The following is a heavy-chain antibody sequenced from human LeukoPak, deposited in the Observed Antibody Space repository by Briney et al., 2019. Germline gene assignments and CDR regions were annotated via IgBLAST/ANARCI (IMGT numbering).Heavy chain of an antibody. CDR3: ARVLRYCSGGNCYSGGLGYMDV. CDR1: GFIFSSYD. V-gene: IGHV3-21*04. D-gene: IGHD2-15*01. J-gene: IGHJ6*03. CDR2: ISSSSYYI. Sequence: GGSLRLSCVASGFIFSSYDMDWVRQAPGKGLEWVASISSSSYYIYYSDSLKGRFTVSRDNAKNSLYLQMNSLRAEDTAVYYCARVLRYCSGGNCYSGGLGYMDVWGKGTTVTISS.